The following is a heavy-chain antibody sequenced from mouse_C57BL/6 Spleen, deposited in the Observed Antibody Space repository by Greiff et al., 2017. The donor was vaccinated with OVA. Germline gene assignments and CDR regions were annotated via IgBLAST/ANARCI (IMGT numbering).Heavy chain of an antibody. CDR1: GFTFNTYA. D-gene: IGHD2-5*01. J-gene: IGHJ1*03. V-gene: IGHV10-3*01. CDR3: VREGGYSNYDWYFDV. CDR2: IRSKSSNYAT. Sequence: EVKLVESGGGLVQPKGSLKLSCAASGFTFNTYAMHWVRQAPGKGLDWVARIRSKSSNYATYYADSVKDRFTISRDDSQSMLYLQMNNLKTEDTAMYYCVREGGYSNYDWYFDVWGTGTTVTVSS.